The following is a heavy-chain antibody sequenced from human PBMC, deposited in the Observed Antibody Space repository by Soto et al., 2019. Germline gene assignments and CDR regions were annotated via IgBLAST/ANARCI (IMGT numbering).Heavy chain of an antibody. CDR1: GYTLTELS. CDR3: ATTFDCSGGSCYGLDY. CDR2: FDPEDGET. V-gene: IGHV1-24*01. J-gene: IGHJ4*02. Sequence: ASVKVSCKVSGYTLTELSMHWARQAPGKGLEWMGGFDPEDGETIYAQKFQGRVTMTEDTSTDTAYMELSSLRSEDTAVYYCATTFDCSGGSCYGLDYWGQGTLVTVSS. D-gene: IGHD2-15*01.